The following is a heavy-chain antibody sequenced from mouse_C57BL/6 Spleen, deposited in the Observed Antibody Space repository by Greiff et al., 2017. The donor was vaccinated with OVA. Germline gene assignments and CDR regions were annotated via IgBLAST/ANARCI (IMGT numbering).Heavy chain of an antibody. J-gene: IGHJ1*03. CDR1: GFTFSDFY. V-gene: IGHV7-1*01. CDR2: SRNKANDYTT. CDR3: ARDALHYYGSSNWYFDV. D-gene: IGHD1-1*01. Sequence: EVMLVESGGGLVQSGRSLRLSCATSGFTFSDFYMEWVRQAPGKGLEWIAASRNKANDYTTEYSASVKGRFIVSRDTSQSILYLQMNALRAEDTAIYYCARDALHYYGSSNWYFDVWGTGTTVTVSS.